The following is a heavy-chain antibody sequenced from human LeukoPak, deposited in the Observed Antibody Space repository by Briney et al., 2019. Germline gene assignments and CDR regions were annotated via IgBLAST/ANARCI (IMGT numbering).Heavy chain of an antibody. V-gene: IGHV3-30-3*01. Sequence: PGGSLRLSCAASGFTFSSYAMHWVRQAPGKGLEWVAVISYDGSNKYYADSVKGRFTISRDNSKNTLYLQMNSLRAEDTAVYYCASSSTSGYYDFDYWGQGTLVTVSS. CDR1: GFTFSSYA. D-gene: IGHD3-22*01. CDR3: ASSSTSGYYDFDY. J-gene: IGHJ4*02. CDR2: ISYDGSNK.